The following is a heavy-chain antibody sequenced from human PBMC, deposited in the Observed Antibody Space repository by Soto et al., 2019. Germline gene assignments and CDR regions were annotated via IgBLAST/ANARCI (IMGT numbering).Heavy chain of an antibody. J-gene: IGHJ6*02. D-gene: IGHD3-3*01. CDR2: ISAYNGNT. CDR3: ARGGDDFWSGIGPYYYYYYGMDV. Sequence: ASVKVSCKASGYTFTSYGISWVRQAPGQGLEWMGWISAYNGNTNYAQKLQGRVTMTTDTSTSTAYMELRSLRSDDTAVYYCARGGDDFWSGIGPYYYYYYGMDVWGQGTTVTVSS. V-gene: IGHV1-18*01. CDR1: GYTFTSYG.